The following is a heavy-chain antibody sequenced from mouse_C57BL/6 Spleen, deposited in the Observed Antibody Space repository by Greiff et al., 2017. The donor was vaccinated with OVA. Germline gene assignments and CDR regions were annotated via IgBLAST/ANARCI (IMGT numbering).Heavy chain of an antibody. Sequence: EVQLVESGPGLVKPSQSLSLTCSVTGYSITSGYYWNWIRQFPGNKLEWMGYISYDGSNNYNPSLKNRISITRDTSKNQFFLKLNSVTTEDTATYNCARDNDYSWFAYWDQGTLVTVSA. CDR3: ARDNDYSWFAY. CDR2: ISYDGSN. V-gene: IGHV3-6*01. J-gene: IGHJ3*01. D-gene: IGHD2-4*01. CDR1: GYSITSGYY.